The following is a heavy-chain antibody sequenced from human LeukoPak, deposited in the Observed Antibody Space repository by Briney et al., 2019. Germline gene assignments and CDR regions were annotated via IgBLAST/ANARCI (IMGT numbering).Heavy chain of an antibody. V-gene: IGHV3-23*01. Sequence: GGSLRLSCATSGFTFTTYAMGWVRQAPGTGLEWVSALSGGGEATYYADSVKGRLTISRDNSKNALSLQMNSLGAEDTAVYYWTRLSGTFGTTSRVLDSWGQGTQVTVSS. CDR1: GFTFTTYA. CDR2: LSGGGEAT. J-gene: IGHJ4*02. CDR3: TRLSGTFGTTSRVLDS. D-gene: IGHD1-1*01.